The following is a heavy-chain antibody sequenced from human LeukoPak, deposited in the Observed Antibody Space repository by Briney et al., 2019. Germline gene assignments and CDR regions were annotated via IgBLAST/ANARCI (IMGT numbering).Heavy chain of an antibody. D-gene: IGHD1-14*01. J-gene: IGHJ4*02. CDR1: GFTFSSYW. CDR2: IKQDGSER. CDR3: ARSNLPAYFDY. Sequence: GSLRLSCAASGFTFSSYWMTWVRQAPGKGLEWVANIKQDGSERYYVDSVKGRFTISRDNAKNSLYLQVNSLRAEDTAVYYCARSNLPAYFDYWGQGTLVTVSS. V-gene: IGHV3-7*05.